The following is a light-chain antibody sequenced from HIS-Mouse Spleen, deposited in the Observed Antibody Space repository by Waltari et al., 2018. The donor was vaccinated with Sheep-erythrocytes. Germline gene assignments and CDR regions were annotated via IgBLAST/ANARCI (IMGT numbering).Light chain of an antibody. CDR3: SSYAGSNNWV. Sequence: QSALTQPPSASGSPGQSVTISCTGTSSDVGGYNYVSWSQQHPGKAPKLMIYEVSKRASGVPDRFSGFKSGNTASLTVSGLQAEDEADYYCSSYAGSNNWVFGGGTKLTVL. CDR1: SSDVGGYNY. V-gene: IGLV2-8*01. J-gene: IGLJ3*02. CDR2: EVS.